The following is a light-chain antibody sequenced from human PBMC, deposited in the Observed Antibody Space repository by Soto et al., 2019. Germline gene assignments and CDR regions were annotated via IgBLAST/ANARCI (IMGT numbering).Light chain of an antibody. CDR1: QSVASY. V-gene: IGKV3-11*01. Sequence: EVVLTQSPATLSLSPGERATLSCRASQSVASYLAWYQQRPGQAPRLLVYDASNRAPGIPARFRGSGSGTAFTLTINSLEPEDFAIYYCQHRANWPLTFGGGTRVELK. CDR2: DAS. J-gene: IGKJ4*01. CDR3: QHRANWPLT.